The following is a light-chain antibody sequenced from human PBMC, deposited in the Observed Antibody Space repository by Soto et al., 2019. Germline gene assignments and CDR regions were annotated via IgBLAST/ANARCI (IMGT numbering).Light chain of an antibody. V-gene: IGKV3-20*01. J-gene: IGKJ4*01. CDR2: GAS. Sequence: EIVLTQSPGTLSLSPGERATLSCRASQSVSSTYLAWYQQKPGQAPRLLIYGASRSATGIPDRFSGSGSGTDYTLTVSRLEPEDFAVYYCQHYGSLVLTFGGGTKVEIK. CDR1: QSVSSTY. CDR3: QHYGSLVLT.